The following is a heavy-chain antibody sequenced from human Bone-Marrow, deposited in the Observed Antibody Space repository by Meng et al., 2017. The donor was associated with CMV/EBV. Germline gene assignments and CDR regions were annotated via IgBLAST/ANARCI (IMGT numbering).Heavy chain of an antibody. D-gene: IGHD2-2*02. J-gene: IGHJ4*02. V-gene: IGHV3-21*01. CDR1: GFTFSSYS. Sequence: GGSLRLSCAASGFTFSSYSMNWVRQAPGKGLEWVSSISSSSSYIYYADSVKGRFTISRDNVKNSLYLQMNSLRAEDTAVYYCARDSLYCSSTSCYTPLDYWGQGTLVTVSS. CDR2: ISSSSSYI. CDR3: ARDSLYCSSTSCYTPLDY.